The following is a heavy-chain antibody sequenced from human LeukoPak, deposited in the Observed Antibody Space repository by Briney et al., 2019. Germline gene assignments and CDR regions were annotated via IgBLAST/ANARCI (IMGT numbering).Heavy chain of an antibody. CDR3: AREEHRLAEAGTSAFDL. CDR1: GFTFSENW. J-gene: IGHJ3*01. CDR2: IDRDGGLT. V-gene: IGHV3-74*01. D-gene: IGHD6-13*01. Sequence: GGSLRLSCVASGFTFSENWMHWVRHAPGKGLAWVSHIDRDGGLTNYADSVKGRFTISRDNARNTVYLQMSSLRVEDTAIYFCAREEHRLAEAGTSAFDLGGQGTLVTVSP.